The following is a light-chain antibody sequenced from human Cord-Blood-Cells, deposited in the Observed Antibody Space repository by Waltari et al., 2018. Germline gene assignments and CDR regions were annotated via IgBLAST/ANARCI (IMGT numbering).Light chain of an antibody. CDR1: SSDVGSYNR. CDR3: SSYTSSSTYV. CDR2: EVS. Sequence: QSALTHPPSVSGSPGQSVTISCTGTSSDVGSYNRVPWYQQPPGTAPKLMIYEVSNRPSGVPDRFSGSKSGNTASLTISGLQAEDEADYYCSSYTSSSTYVFGTGTKVTVL. J-gene: IGLJ1*01. V-gene: IGLV2-18*02.